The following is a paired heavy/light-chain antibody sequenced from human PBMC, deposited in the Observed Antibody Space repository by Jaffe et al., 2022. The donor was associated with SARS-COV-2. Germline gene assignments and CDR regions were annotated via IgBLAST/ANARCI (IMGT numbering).Light chain of an antibody. CDR3: SAYTGISKV. Sequence: QSALTQPASVSGSPGQSITISCTGTSSDVGGYNYVSWYQQYTGKAPKLMIYEVSNRPSGVSDRFSGSKSGNTASLTISGLQAEDEGDYYCSAYTGISKVFGGGTKLTVL. V-gene: IGLV2-14*01. CDR2: EVS. J-gene: IGLJ2*01. CDR1: SSDVGGYNY.
Heavy chain of an antibody. J-gene: IGHJ5*01. CDR3: AKEWSLSSKGGRTFDF. D-gene: IGHD2-15*01. CDR2: IRAASDGT. Sequence: EVQLLESGGGLVQPGGSLRLSCAASGFIFSTYAMAWVRQAPGKGLQWVSAIRAASDGTYYADSVMGRFTISRDNSKNTLYLQMNSLRAEDTAVYYCAKEWSLSSKGGRTFDFRGQGTLVTVSS. V-gene: IGHV3-23*01. CDR1: GFIFSTYA.